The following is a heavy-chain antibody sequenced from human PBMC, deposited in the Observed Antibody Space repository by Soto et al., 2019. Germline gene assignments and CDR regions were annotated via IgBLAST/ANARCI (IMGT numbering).Heavy chain of an antibody. CDR1: GGSVSSGSYY. CDR2: IYYSGST. D-gene: IGHD3-22*01. Sequence: SETLSLTCTVSGGSVSSGSYYWSWIRQPPGKGLEWIGYIYYSGSTNYNPSLKSRVTISVDTSKNQFSLKLSSVTAADTAVYYCARGRYYDSSGYYHGNWFDPWGQGTLVTVSS. V-gene: IGHV4-61*01. CDR3: ARGRYYDSSGYYHGNWFDP. J-gene: IGHJ5*02.